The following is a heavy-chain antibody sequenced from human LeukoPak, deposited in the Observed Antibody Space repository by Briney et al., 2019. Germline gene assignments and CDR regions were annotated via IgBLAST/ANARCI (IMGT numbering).Heavy chain of an antibody. CDR1: GFTFSTYD. J-gene: IGHJ6*02. D-gene: IGHD5-12*01. CDR3: ARDRAALARMGGMDV. V-gene: IGHV3-21*01. Sequence: GGSLRLSCAASGFTFSTYDMNWVRQAPGKGLEWVAYISRSSSHIYYADSMKGRLTITRDNARSSVYLQMDSLRDEDTAIYYCARDRAALARMGGMDVWGQGTTVTVFS. CDR2: ISRSSSHI.